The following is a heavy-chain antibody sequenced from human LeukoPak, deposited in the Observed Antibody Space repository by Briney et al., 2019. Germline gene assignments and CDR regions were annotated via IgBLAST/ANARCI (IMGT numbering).Heavy chain of an antibody. Sequence: GGSLRLSCAASGFTFSSYGMHWVRQAPGKGLEWVAVIWYDGSNKYYADSVKGRFTISRDNSKNTLYLQMTSLRAEDTAVYYCAKEYCTNGVCYFFDYWGQGTLVTVSS. V-gene: IGHV3-33*06. CDR2: IWYDGSNK. CDR3: AKEYCTNGVCYFFDY. J-gene: IGHJ4*02. CDR1: GFTFSSYG. D-gene: IGHD2-8*01.